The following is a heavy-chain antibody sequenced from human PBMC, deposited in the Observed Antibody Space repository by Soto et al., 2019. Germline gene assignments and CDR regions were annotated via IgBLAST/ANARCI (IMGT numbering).Heavy chain of an antibody. Sequence: QVQLQELGTGLVKSSGTLSLTCAVSGASISTTNLWSWVRRHTGKELEWIGEIYPSGSTNYNPSPKSRVTISVDKSKNQFSLKLDSVTAADTAVYYCARGGSSDWLRLFHQCGQGTLVTVSS. V-gene: IGHV4-4*02. J-gene: IGHJ1*01. CDR1: GASISTTNL. CDR2: IYPSGST. CDR3: ARGGSSDWLRLFHQ. D-gene: IGHD6-25*01.